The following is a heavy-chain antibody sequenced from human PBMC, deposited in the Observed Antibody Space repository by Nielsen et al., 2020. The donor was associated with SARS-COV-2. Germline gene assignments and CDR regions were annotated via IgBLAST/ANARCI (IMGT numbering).Heavy chain of an antibody. CDR2: ISGYNGKK. D-gene: IGHD3-10*01. V-gene: IGHV1-18*01. Sequence: WVRQAPGQGLEWMGWISGYNGKKDYAQKFQGRVTITRDTSASTAYMELSSLRSEDTAVYYCARGPSAVRGVIRLNNWFDPWGQGTLVTVSS. CDR3: ARGPSAVRGVIRLNNWFDP. J-gene: IGHJ5*02.